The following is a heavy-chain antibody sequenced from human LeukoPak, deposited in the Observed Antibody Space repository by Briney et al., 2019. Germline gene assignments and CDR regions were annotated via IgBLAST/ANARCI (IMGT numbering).Heavy chain of an antibody. V-gene: IGHV3-23*01. CDR3: IAARYYFDY. CDR2: ISGSGGST. Sequence: PGGSLRLSCAASGFTFDDYGMSWVRQAPGKGLEWVSAISGSGGSTYYADSVKGRFTISRDNSKSTLYLQMNSLRAEDTAVYYCIAARYYFDYWGQGTLVTVSS. CDR1: GFTFDDYG. J-gene: IGHJ4*02. D-gene: IGHD6-13*01.